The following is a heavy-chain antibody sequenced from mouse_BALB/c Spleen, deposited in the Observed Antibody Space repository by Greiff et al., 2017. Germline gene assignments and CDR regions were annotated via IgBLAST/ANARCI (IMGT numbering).Heavy chain of an antibody. V-gene: IGHV5-6-5*01. Sequence: EVKLVESGGGLVKPGGSLKLSCAASGFTFSSYAMSWVRQTPEKRLEGVASISSGGSTYYPDSVKGRFTISRDNARNILYLQMSSLRSEDTAMYYCARKGYGNYVGAMDYWGQGTSVTVSS. CDR2: ISSGGST. D-gene: IGHD2-1*01. CDR1: GFTFSSYA. J-gene: IGHJ4*01. CDR3: ARKGYGNYVGAMDY.